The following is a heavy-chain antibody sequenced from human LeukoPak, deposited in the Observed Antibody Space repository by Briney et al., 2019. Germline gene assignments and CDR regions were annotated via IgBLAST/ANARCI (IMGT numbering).Heavy chain of an antibody. CDR1: GFTFSSYE. J-gene: IGHJ6*02. D-gene: IGHD2-2*01. CDR3: AREDCSSSSCYLAVYGLDV. V-gene: IGHV3-48*03. CDR2: ISSSGSTI. Sequence: PGGPLRLSCAASGFTFSSYEMNWVRQAPGKGLEWVSYISSSGSTIYYADSVKGRFTISRDNAKNSLYLQMNSLRAEDTAVYYCAREDCSSSSCYLAVYGLDVWGQGTTVTVSS.